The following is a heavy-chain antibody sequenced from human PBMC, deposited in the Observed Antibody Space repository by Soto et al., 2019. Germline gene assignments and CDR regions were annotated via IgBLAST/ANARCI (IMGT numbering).Heavy chain of an antibody. Sequence: GSLRLSCAASGFTFSSYAMSWVRQAPGKGLEWVSAISGSGGSTYYADSVKGRFTISRDNSKNTLYLQMNSLRAEDTAVYYCAKDMDPNSRGYSGYGYFDYWGQGTLVTVSS. CDR1: GFTFSSYA. CDR3: AKDMDPNSRGYSGYGYFDY. CDR2: ISGSGGST. J-gene: IGHJ4*02. D-gene: IGHD5-12*01. V-gene: IGHV3-23*01.